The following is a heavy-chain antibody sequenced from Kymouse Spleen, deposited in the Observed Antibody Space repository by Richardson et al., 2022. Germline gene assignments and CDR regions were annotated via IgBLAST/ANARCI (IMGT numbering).Heavy chain of an antibody. CDR3: ARDPYSSGWYVGHYYYYYGMDV. CDR1: GYTFTSYG. J-gene: IGHJ6*02. Sequence: QVQLVQSGAEVKKPGASVKVSCKASGYTFTSYGISWVRQAPGQGLEWMGWISAYNGNTNYAQKLQGRVTMTTDTSTSTAYMELRSLRSDDTAVYYCARDPYSSGWYVGHYYYYYGMDVWGQGTTVTVSS. CDR2: ISAYNGNT. D-gene: IGHD6-19*01. V-gene: IGHV1-18*01.